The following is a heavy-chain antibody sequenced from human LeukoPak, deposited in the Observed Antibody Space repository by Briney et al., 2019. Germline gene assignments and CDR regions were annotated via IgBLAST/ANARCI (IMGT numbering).Heavy chain of an antibody. Sequence: GGSLRLSCTASGFSFSSYWMSWVRQAPGKGLEWVANIKQDGSDKYYLTSVRGRFTISRDNAKNSLFLQMNSLRVEDTAVYYCARGGGHLDCWGQGTLVTVSS. CDR1: GFSFSSYW. V-gene: IGHV3-7*03. CDR3: ARGGGHLDC. D-gene: IGHD4-23*01. J-gene: IGHJ4*02. CDR2: IKQDGSDK.